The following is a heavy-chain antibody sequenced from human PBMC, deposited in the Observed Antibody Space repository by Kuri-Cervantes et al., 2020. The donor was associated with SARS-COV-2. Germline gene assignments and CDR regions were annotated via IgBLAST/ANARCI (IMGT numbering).Heavy chain of an antibody. V-gene: IGHV1-2*02. CDR2: INPNSGGT. J-gene: IGHJ6*03. Sequence: ASVKVSCKASGYTFTGYYMHWVRQAPGQGLEWMGWINPNSGGTNYAQKFQGRVTMTRDTSISTACMELSSLRSEDTAVYYCARGMDIVVVPAAIEGGGWYYYMDVWGKGTTVTVSS. CDR1: GYTFTGYY. CDR3: ARGMDIVVVPAAIEGGGWYYYMDV. D-gene: IGHD2-2*02.